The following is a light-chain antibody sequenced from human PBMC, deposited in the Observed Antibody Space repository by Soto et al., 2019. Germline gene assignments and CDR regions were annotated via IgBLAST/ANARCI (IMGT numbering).Light chain of an antibody. CDR1: SSDVGGYKY. CDR2: DVS. Sequence: QSALTQPASVSGSPGQSITISCTGTSSDVGGYKYVSWYQQHPGKAPKLMIYDVSNRPSGVSNRFSGSKSGNTASLNISGLQAEDEADSYCSSYRSSSTLYVFGTGTKLTVL. V-gene: IGLV2-14*01. CDR3: SSYRSSSTLYV. J-gene: IGLJ1*01.